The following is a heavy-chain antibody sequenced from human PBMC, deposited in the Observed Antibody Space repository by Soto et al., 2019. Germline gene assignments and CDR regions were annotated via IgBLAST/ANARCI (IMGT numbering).Heavy chain of an antibody. J-gene: IGHJ6*03. V-gene: IGHV1-8*01. Sequence: ASVKVSCKASGYTFTSYDINWVRQATGQGLEWMGWMNPNSGNTGYAQKFQGRVTMTRNTSISTAYMELSRLRSDDTAVYYCAIGGMGQPYYYMDVWGKGTTVTVSS. CDR1: GYTFTSYD. CDR2: MNPNSGNT. D-gene: IGHD1-1*01. CDR3: AIGGMGQPYYYMDV.